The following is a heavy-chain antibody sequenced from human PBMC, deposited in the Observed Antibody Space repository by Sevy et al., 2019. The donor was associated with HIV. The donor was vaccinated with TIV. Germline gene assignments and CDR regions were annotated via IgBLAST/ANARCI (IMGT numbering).Heavy chain of an antibody. Sequence: KQSQTLSLTCGVYNGSFSGYYWSWIRQSPEKGLEWIGQINHSGSTNYIPSLKSRITISIDMSKSQFSLNLSSVTAADTAIYYCGRSGSYYQVSWFDPWGQGTLVTVSS. J-gene: IGHJ5*02. CDR2: INHSGST. V-gene: IGHV4-34*01. CDR1: NGSFSGYY. CDR3: GRSGSYYQVSWFDP. D-gene: IGHD3-10*01.